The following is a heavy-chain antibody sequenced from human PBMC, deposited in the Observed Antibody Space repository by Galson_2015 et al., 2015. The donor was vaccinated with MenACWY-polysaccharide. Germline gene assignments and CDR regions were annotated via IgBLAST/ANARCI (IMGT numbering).Heavy chain of an antibody. J-gene: IGHJ4*02. CDR2: IKQDGSAE. D-gene: IGHD1-7*01. V-gene: IGHV3-7*01. CDR3: ARDNWDYY. Sequence: SLRLSCAASGFTFSSYWMSWVRQAPGKGLEWVANIKQDGSAEYYVDSVRGRFTISRDNAKNSVYLQMSSLRAEDTAVYYCARDNWDYYWGQGPLVTVSS. CDR1: GFTFSSYW.